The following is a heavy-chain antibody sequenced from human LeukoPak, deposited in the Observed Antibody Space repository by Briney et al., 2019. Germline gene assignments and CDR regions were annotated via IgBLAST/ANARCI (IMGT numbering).Heavy chain of an antibody. CDR2: INSSSSYI. Sequence: GGSLRLSCAASGFTFSSYSMNWVRQAPGKGLEWVSYINSSSSYIYYADSVKGRFTISVDNAKNSLYLQMNSLRAEDTAVYYCARYCSSTSCYAFDIWGQGTMVTVSS. D-gene: IGHD2-2*01. CDR1: GFTFSSYS. V-gene: IGHV3-21*01. CDR3: ARYCSSTSCYAFDI. J-gene: IGHJ3*02.